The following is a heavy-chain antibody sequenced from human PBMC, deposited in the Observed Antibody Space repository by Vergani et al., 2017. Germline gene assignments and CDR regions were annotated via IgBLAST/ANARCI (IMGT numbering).Heavy chain of an antibody. CDR1: GGSISSSSYY. CDR2: IYYSGST. V-gene: IGHV4-39*01. Sequence: QLQLQESGPGLVKPSETLSLTCTVSGGSISSSSYYWGWIRQPPGKGLEWIGSIYYSGSTYYNPSLKRRVNISVDTSKNQFSLKLSSVTAADTAVYYCARSYYDILTGYNYYYYYGMDVWGQGTTVTVSS. J-gene: IGHJ6*02. D-gene: IGHD3-9*01. CDR3: ARSYYDILTGYNYYYYYGMDV.